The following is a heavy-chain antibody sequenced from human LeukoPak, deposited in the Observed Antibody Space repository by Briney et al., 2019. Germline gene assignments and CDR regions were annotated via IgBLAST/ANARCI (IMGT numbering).Heavy chain of an antibody. J-gene: IGHJ4*02. V-gene: IGHV4-59*08. D-gene: IGHD2-2*01. CDR1: GGSISSYY. CDR3: ARHAAFAEYQSHLTHFDY. Sequence: PSETLSLTCTVSGGSISSYYWSWIRQPPGKRLEWIGYIYHGGSTNYNSSLKSRVTISVDTSKNQFSLKLSSVTAADTAVYYCARHAAFAEYQSHLTHFDYWGQGTLVAVSS. CDR2: IYHGGST.